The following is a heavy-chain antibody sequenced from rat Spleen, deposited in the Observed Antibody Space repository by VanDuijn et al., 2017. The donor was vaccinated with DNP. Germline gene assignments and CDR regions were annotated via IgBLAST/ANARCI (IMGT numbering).Heavy chain of an antibody. CDR3: VRWNSGHFDY. CDR1: GFTFSAYY. V-gene: IGHV5-22*01. CDR2: IRYDGGTT. J-gene: IGHJ2*01. Sequence: EVQLVASGGGLVQPGRSLKLSCAASGFTFSAYYMAWIRQAPTKGLEWVAYIRYDGGTTKYGDSVKGRFTISRDNAKNTLYLQMNSLRSEDMATYYCVRWNSGHFDYWGQGVMVPVSS. D-gene: IGHD4-3*01.